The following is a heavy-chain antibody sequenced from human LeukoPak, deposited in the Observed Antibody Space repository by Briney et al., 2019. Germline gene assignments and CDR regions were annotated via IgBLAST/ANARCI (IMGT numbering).Heavy chain of an antibody. CDR2: IRYDGSNK. J-gene: IGHJ6*03. V-gene: IGHV3-30*02. CDR3: AKGVGGYCSGGSCYYRYHYLDV. CDR1: GFTFSSYG. D-gene: IGHD2-15*01. Sequence: QAGGSLRLSCAASGFTFSSYGMHWVRQAPGKGLEWVAFIRYDGSNKYYADSVKGRFIISRDNSKNTLYLQMNSLRAEDTAVYYCAKGVGGYCSGGSCYYRYHYLDVWGKGTTGTISS.